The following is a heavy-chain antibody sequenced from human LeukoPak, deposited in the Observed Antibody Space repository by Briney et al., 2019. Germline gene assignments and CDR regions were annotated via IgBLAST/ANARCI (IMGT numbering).Heavy chain of an antibody. Sequence: PGGSLRLSCASSGFTFSNSWMSWVRQAPGKGLEWVGRIKSETDGGTTDYAAPVKGRFTISRDDSKNTLYLQMNSLKTEDTAMYYCKTEGKIIVVPDASTKWFDPWGQGTLVTVSS. D-gene: IGHD2-2*01. V-gene: IGHV3-15*01. J-gene: IGHJ5*02. CDR2: IKSETDGGTT. CDR1: GFTFSNSW. CDR3: KTEGKIIVVPDASTKWFDP.